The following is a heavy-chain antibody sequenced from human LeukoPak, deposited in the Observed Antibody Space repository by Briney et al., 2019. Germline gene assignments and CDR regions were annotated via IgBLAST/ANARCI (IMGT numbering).Heavy chain of an antibody. D-gene: IGHD1-1*01. CDR3: ARHVTWIYRYFDL. Sequence: PSETLSLTCTVAGGSISSYYWSWIRQPPGKGLEWIGYINYSGSTNYNPSLKSRVTISVDTSKNQFSLKLSSVTAADTAVYYCARHVTWIYRYFDLWGRGTLVTVSS. CDR1: GGSISSYY. V-gene: IGHV4-59*08. J-gene: IGHJ2*01. CDR2: INYSGST.